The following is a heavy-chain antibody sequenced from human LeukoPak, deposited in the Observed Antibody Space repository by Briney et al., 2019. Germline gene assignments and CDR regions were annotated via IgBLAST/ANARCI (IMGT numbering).Heavy chain of an antibody. Sequence: GGSLRLSCAASGFTFSSYWMSWVRQAPGKGLEWVANIKHDGSEKYYVDSVKGRFTISRDNAKNSLYLQMNSLRAEDTAVYYCARATYYYGSGTYPLDYWGQGTLVTVSS. CDR2: IKHDGSEK. J-gene: IGHJ4*02. CDR3: ARATYYYGSGTYPLDY. V-gene: IGHV3-7*03. CDR1: GFTFSSYW. D-gene: IGHD3-10*01.